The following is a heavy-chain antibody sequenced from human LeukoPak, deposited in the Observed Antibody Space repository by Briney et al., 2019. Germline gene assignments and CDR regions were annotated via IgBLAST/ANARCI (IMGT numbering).Heavy chain of an antibody. Sequence: GASVKVSCKASGYTFTGFYMHWMRQAPGQGPEWMGWINPNSGDTNYAQKFQGRVTMTRDTSISTAYMELSRLRSDDTAVYYCARDLSYYGSGSYYFDYWGQGTLVIVSS. V-gene: IGHV1-2*02. CDR3: ARDLSYYGSGSYYFDY. D-gene: IGHD3-10*01. J-gene: IGHJ4*02. CDR1: GYTFTGFY. CDR2: INPNSGDT.